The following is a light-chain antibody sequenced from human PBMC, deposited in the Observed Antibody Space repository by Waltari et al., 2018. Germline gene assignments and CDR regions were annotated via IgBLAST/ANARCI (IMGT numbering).Light chain of an antibody. V-gene: IGLV3-1*01. CDR2: QDT. CDR1: QLGNKY. J-gene: IGLJ2*01. CDR3: QAWDTISAG. Sequence: SYELTQPPSVSVSPGQTASITCSGDQLGNKYVSWYQQKPGQSPVLIIYQDTKRPYGIPGRLSGSNSGNTATLTISGTQVMDEGDYYCQAWDTISAGLGGGTKLTVL.